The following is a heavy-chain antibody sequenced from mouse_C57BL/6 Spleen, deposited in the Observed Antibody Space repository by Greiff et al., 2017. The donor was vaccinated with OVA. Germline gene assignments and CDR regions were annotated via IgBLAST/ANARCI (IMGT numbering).Heavy chain of an antibody. D-gene: IGHD3-2*02. Sequence: EVPLVESGGGLVKPGGSLKLSCAASGFTFSDYGMHWVRQAPEKGLEWVAYISSGSSTIYYADTVKGRFTISRDNAKNTLFLQMTSLRSEDTAMYYCARRTAQGYAMDYWGQGTSVTVSS. CDR2: ISSGSSTI. CDR1: GFTFSDYG. CDR3: ARRTAQGYAMDY. V-gene: IGHV5-17*01. J-gene: IGHJ4*01.